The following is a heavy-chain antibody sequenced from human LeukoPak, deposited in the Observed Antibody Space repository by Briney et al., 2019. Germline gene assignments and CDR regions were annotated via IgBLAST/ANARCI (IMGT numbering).Heavy chain of an antibody. CDR3: TTATVTSDY. Sequence: GGPLTLPCAPSGFHFCNAWISWVRQPPGRGREGVGRIKSKTDGGTTDYAAPVKGRFTISRDDSKNTLYLQMNSLKTEDTAVYYCTTATVTSDYWGQGTLVTVSS. CDR1: GFHFCNAW. CDR2: IKSKTDGGTT. J-gene: IGHJ4*02. D-gene: IGHD4-17*01. V-gene: IGHV3-15*01.